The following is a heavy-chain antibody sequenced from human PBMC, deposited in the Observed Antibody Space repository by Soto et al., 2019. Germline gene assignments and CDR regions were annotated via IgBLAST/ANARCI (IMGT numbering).Heavy chain of an antibody. CDR3: VKLILVAAGPLAFDY. J-gene: IGHJ4*02. V-gene: IGHV3-23*01. Sequence: ESGGGLVQPGGSLRLSCAASGFSFSTFAMGWVRQPPGQGLEWVSFMTGSGATIFYADSVNGRFTISRDNSKNALFLQMNSLRGEDTAVYYCVKLILVAAGPLAFDYWGQGALVTVSS. CDR1: GFSFSTFA. CDR2: MTGSGATI. D-gene: IGHD6-25*01.